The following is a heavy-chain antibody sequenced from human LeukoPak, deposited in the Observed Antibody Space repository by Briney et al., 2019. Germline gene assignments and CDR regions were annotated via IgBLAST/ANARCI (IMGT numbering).Heavy chain of an antibody. CDR1: GFTFSSYG. CDR2: ISSSSSYI. Sequence: PGGSLRLSCAASGFTFSSYGMHWVRQAPGKGLEWVSSISSSSSYIYYADSVKGRFTISRDNAKNSLYLQMNSLRAEDTAVYYCARVGPLRIAARAFDYWGQGTLVTVSS. J-gene: IGHJ4*02. V-gene: IGHV3-21*01. D-gene: IGHD6-6*01. CDR3: ARVGPLRIAARAFDY.